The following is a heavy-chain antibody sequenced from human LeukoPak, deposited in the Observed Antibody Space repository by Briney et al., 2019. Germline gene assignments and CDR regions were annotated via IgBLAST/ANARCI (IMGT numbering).Heavy chain of an antibody. V-gene: IGHV3-30*02. J-gene: IGHJ3*01. CDR1: GFTLSSYE. Sequence: GGSLRLSCTASGFTLSSYEMSWVRQAPGKGLEWVAFIRYDGSKKYYADSVKGRFTISRDNSKNTLYLQMNSLRAEDTAVYYCAKNHNSNGYHTDDAFDVWGQGTMVTVSS. D-gene: IGHD3-22*01. CDR2: IRYDGSKK. CDR3: AKNHNSNGYHTDDAFDV.